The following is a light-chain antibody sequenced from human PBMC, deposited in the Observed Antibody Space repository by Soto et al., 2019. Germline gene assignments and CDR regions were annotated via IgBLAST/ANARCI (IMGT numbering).Light chain of an antibody. J-gene: IGKJ5*01. V-gene: IGKV3-11*01. CDR2: DSS. Sequence: EIALTQSSATLPLSPRVSATLSCRVSQSVTSYFAGYQQKPGQAPRILIFDSSNKATGLPARLSGSGSGTDFTLSILSLEPEDFAVSFCLQRSNWPGELTFGPWTRLEIK. CDR3: LQRSNWPGELT. CDR1: QSVTSY.